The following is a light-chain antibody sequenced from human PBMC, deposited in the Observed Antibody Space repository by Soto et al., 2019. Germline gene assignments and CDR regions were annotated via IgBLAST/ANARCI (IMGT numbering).Light chain of an antibody. CDR3: QQYNNWPQT. CDR2: GPS. J-gene: IGKJ1*01. CDR1: QSVNRN. V-gene: IGKV3-15*01. Sequence: EIVMTQSPATLSVSPGERASLSCRASQSVNRNLAWYQQKPGQAPRLLIFGPSTRATGVPGRFSGSGSGTEFTLTISSLQSEDVAVYYCQQYNNWPQTFGQGTKVEIK.